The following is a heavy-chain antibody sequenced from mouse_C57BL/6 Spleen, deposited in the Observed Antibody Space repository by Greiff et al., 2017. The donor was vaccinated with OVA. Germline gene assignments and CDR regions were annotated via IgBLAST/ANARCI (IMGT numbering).Heavy chain of an antibody. CDR1: GYTFTSYW. J-gene: IGHJ2*01. Sequence: QVQLQQSGAELAKPGASVKLSCKASGYTFTSYWMHWVKQRPGQGLEWIGYINPSSGYTKYNQKFKDKATSTADKSSSTAYMQLSSLTYEDSAVYYCARGKSHDFDYWGQGTTLTVSS. V-gene: IGHV1-7*01. CDR2: INPSSGYT. CDR3: ARGKSHDFDY. D-gene: IGHD2-1*01.